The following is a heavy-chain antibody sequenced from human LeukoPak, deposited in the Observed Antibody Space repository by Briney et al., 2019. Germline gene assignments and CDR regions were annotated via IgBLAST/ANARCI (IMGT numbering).Heavy chain of an antibody. D-gene: IGHD2-2*01. J-gene: IGHJ4*02. V-gene: IGHV3-7*01. Sequence: GGSLRLSCAASGFTFNTYWMSWVRQAPGKGLEWVANIKFDGNEKYYVDSVKGRFTISRDNAKNSLYLQMNRLRAEDTAVYYCARPRGCGSSRCNNFDYWGQGTLVTVSS. CDR1: GFTFNTYW. CDR3: ARPRGCGSSRCNNFDY. CDR2: IKFDGNEK.